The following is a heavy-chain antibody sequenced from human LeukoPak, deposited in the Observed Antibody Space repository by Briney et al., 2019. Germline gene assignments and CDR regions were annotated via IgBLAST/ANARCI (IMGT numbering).Heavy chain of an antibody. CDR2: INHSGST. D-gene: IGHD3/OR15-3a*01. CDR3: AGGRRLDVYYYHYYGMDV. Sequence: SETLSLTCAVYGGSFSGYYWSWIRQPPGKGLEWIGEINHSGSTNYNPSLKSRVTISVDTSKNQFSLKLSSVTAADTAVYYCAGGRRLDVYYYHYYGMDVWGQGTTVTVSS. J-gene: IGHJ6*02. V-gene: IGHV4-34*01. CDR1: GGSFSGYY.